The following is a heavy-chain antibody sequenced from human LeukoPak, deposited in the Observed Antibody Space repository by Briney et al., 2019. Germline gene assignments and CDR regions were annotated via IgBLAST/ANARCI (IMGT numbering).Heavy chain of an antibody. CDR3: TRDKGSITIFGVVISLDY. CDR1: GFTFTNYG. D-gene: IGHD3-3*01. Sequence: GRSLRLSCAASGFTFTNYGMHWVRQAPGKGLEWVANIKQDGSEKYYVDSVKGRFTISRDNAKNSLYLQMNSLRAEDTAVYYCTRDKGSITIFGVVISLDYWGQGTLVTVSS. CDR2: IKQDGSEK. V-gene: IGHV3-7*01. J-gene: IGHJ4*02.